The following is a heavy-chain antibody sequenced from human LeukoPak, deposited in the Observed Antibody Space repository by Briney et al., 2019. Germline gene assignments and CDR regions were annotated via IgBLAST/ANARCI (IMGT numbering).Heavy chain of an antibody. CDR2: IFYSGNT. Sequence: SETLSLTCTVSGVSISSYSWSWIRQPPGKGLEWIGYIFYSGNTIYNPSLKSRVTISVDTSKNHFSLRLRSVTAADTAVYYCARLAAISGSDYPDDWGQGTLVTVSS. J-gene: IGHJ4*02. CDR3: ARLAAISGSDYPDD. CDR1: GVSISSYS. V-gene: IGHV4-59*08. D-gene: IGHD1-26*01.